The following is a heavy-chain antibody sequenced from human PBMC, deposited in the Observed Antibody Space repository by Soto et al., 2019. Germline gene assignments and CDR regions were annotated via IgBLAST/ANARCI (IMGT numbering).Heavy chain of an antibody. J-gene: IGHJ6*02. D-gene: IGHD3-10*01. CDR1: GGTFSSYA. CDR2: IIPIFGTA. Sequence: QVQLVQSGAEVKKPGSSVKVSCKASGGTFSSYAISWVRQAPGQGLEWMGGIIPIFGTANYAQKFQGRVTITADKSTSTAYMELSSLRSEDTAVYYCARNRGGRDTLGDYYYGMAVWGQGTTVTVSS. V-gene: IGHV1-69*06. CDR3: ARNRGGRDTLGDYYYGMAV.